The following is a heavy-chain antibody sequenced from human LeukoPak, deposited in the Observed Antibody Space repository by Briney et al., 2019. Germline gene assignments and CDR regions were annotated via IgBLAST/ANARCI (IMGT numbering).Heavy chain of an antibody. CDR2: ISYDGSNK. V-gene: IGHV3-30*18. CDR3: AKGSLRGLYYYGMDV. Sequence: GGSLRLSCAASGFTFSSYGMHWVRQAPGKGLEWVAVISYDGSNKYYADSVKGRFTISRDNSKNTLYLQMNSLRAEDTAVYYCAKGSLRGLYYYGMDVWGQGTTVTVSS. CDR1: GFTFSSYG. J-gene: IGHJ6*02.